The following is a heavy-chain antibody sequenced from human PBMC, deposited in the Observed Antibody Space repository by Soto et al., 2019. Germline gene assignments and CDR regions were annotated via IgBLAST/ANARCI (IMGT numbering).Heavy chain of an antibody. J-gene: IGHJ4*02. CDR1: GFTFSSYA. D-gene: IGHD5-12*01. CDR2: ISGSGVST. V-gene: IGHV3-23*01. CDR3: AKDLGYSGYGVFDY. Sequence: GESLKISCAASGFTFSSYAMGWVRQAPGMGLEWVSAISGSGVSTYYADSVKGRFTISRDNSKSALYLQMNSLRAEDMAVYYCAKDLGYSGYGVFDYWGQGTLVTVSS.